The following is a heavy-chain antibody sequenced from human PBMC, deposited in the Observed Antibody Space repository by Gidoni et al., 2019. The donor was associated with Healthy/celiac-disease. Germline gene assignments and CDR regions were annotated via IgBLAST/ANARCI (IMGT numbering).Heavy chain of an antibody. V-gene: IGHV3-48*02. CDR2: ISSSSSTI. Sequence: EVQLVESGGGLVQPGGSLRLSCAASGFPFSSYSMNWVRQAPGKGLEWVSYISSSSSTIYYADSVKGRFTISRDNAKNSLYLQMNSLRDEDTAVYYCARDTTVDSSGWYFDYWGQGTLVTVSS. CDR3: ARDTTVDSSGWYFDY. J-gene: IGHJ4*02. D-gene: IGHD6-19*01. CDR1: GFPFSSYS.